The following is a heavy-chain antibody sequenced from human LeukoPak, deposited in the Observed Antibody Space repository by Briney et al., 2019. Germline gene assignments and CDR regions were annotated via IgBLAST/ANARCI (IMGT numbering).Heavy chain of an antibody. Sequence: SQTLSLTCAISGDSVSSNSAAWNWIRQSPSRGLEWLGRTYYRSKWYNDYAVSVKSRITINPDTSKNQFSLQLNSVTPEDTAVYYCARGSPSETLLLWFGESTFDYWGQGTLVTVSS. CDR2: TYYRSKWYN. D-gene: IGHD3-10*01. V-gene: IGHV6-1*01. J-gene: IGHJ4*02. CDR1: GDSVSSNSAA. CDR3: ARGSPSETLLLWFGESTFDY.